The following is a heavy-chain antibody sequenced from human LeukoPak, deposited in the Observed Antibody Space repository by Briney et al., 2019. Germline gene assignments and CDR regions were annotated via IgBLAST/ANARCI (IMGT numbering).Heavy chain of an antibody. CDR3: ARSLVQIAVAYYYYYYMDV. D-gene: IGHD6-19*01. V-gene: IGHV1-2*02. CDR2: INPNSGGT. J-gene: IGHJ6*03. Sequence: ASVKVSCKSSGYTFTDYYMHWVRQAPGQGLEWMGWINPNSGGTNYAQKFQGRVTITRNNSISTAYMELSSLRSEDTAVYYCARSLVQIAVAYYYYYYMDVWGKGTTVTVSS. CDR1: GYTFTDYY.